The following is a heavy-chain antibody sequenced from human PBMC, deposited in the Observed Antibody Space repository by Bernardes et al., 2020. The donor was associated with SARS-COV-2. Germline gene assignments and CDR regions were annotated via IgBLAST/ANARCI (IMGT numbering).Heavy chain of an antibody. V-gene: IGHV3-7*05. J-gene: IGHJ4*02. D-gene: IGHD3-10*01. Sequence: GGSLKLSCAASGFTFTNYWMIWVRQAPGKGLEWVANIKPDGSERNYVDSVKGRFVISRDNAKKSLYLQIGSLRAEDTAVYYCAKGLQVGRGVEGSWGQGTLVTGSS. CDR3: AKGLQVGRGVEGS. CDR1: GFTFTNYW. CDR2: IKPDGSER.